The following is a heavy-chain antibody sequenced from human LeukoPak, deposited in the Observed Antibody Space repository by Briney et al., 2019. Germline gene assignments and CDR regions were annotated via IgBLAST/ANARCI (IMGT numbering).Heavy chain of an antibody. J-gene: IGHJ5*02. D-gene: IGHD5/OR15-5a*01. V-gene: IGHV4-61*01. CDR3: ATFFDFWFGP. CDR1: GVSVSSGSYF. CDR2: IYHDGST. Sequence: SETLSLTCTVSGVSVSSGSYFWSWIRQPPGEGPQWIGYIYHDGSTNYSPSLRSRVSISVDTSKNQFSLKLSSVTTADTAVYFCATFFDFWFGPWGQGTQVTISS.